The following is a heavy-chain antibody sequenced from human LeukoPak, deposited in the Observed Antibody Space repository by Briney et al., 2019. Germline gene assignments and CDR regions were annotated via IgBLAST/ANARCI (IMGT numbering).Heavy chain of an antibody. J-gene: IGHJ4*02. CDR1: GDSISSGDYY. CDR2: ISSSGST. D-gene: IGHD6-13*01. Sequence: SETLSLTCTVSGDSISSGDYYWSWIRQPAGKGLEWIGRISSSGSTNYNPSLKSRVTISVDTSKNQFSLKLSSVTAADTAVYYCARIAAAGFYYFDYWGQGTLVTVS. V-gene: IGHV4-61*02. CDR3: ARIAAAGFYYFDY.